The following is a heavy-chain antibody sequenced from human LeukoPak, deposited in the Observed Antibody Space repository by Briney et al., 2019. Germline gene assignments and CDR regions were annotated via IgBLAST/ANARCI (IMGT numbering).Heavy chain of an antibody. V-gene: IGHV3-7*01. Sequence: GGFLRLSCAASGFTFSSYWMSWVRQAPGKGLEWVANIKQDGSEKYYVDPMKGRFTISRDNAKNSLYLRMNSLRAEDTAVYYCARGLESAVSFDYWGQGTLATVSS. J-gene: IGHJ4*02. CDR1: GFTFSSYW. CDR3: ARGLESAVSFDY. CDR2: IKQDGSEK.